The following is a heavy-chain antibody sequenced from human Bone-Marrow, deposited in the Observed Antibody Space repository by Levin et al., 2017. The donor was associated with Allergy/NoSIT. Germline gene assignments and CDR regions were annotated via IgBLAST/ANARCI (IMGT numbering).Heavy chain of an antibody. CDR3: ARERYCSDNSCYSGPFDH. V-gene: IGHV4-31*03. D-gene: IGHD2-15*01. CDR2: IHHSGDI. CDR1: GGSISSDGYY. J-gene: IGHJ4*02. Sequence: SETLSLTCTVSGGSISSDGYYWSWIRQHPGKGLEWIGYIHHSGDIYYNPSLNSRVTISVETSKNQFSLKLSSVTAADTAVYYCARERYCSDNSCYSGPFDHWGQGTLVTVSS.